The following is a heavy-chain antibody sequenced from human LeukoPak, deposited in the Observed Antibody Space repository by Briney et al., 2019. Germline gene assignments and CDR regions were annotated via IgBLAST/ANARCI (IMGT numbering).Heavy chain of an antibody. V-gene: IGHV4-34*01. CDR1: GGSFSGYY. CDR2: INHSGST. Sequence: SETLSLTCAVYGGSFSGYYWSWIRQPPGKGLEWIGEINHSGSTNYNPSLKSRVTISVDTSKNQFSLKLSSVTAADTSVYYWAXXXXXXXXPXXGDFWSYYYYGMDVWGQGTTVTVSS. J-gene: IGHJ6*02. CDR3: AXXXXXXXXPXXGDFWSYYYYGMDV. D-gene: IGHD3-3*01.